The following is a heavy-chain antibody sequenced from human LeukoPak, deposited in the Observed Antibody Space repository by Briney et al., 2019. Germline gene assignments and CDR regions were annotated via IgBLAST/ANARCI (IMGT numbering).Heavy chain of an antibody. CDR3: ARDLSASLPDY. D-gene: IGHD1-26*01. V-gene: IGHV1-18*01. Sequence: ASVKVSCKASGYTFISYGISWVRQAPGQGLEWMGWISAYNGNTNYVQKLRGRVTMTTDTSTSTAYMELRSLTSDDTAVYYCARDLSASLPDYWGQGTLVTVSS. CDR2: ISAYNGNT. J-gene: IGHJ4*02. CDR1: GYTFISYG.